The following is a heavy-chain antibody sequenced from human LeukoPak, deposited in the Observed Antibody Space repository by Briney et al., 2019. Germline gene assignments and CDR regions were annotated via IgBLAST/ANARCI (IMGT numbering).Heavy chain of an antibody. J-gene: IGHJ4*02. CDR1: GFTFSNYA. V-gene: IGHV3-23*01. D-gene: IGHD3-9*01. Sequence: GASLRLSCAASGFTFSNYAMSWVRQAPGKGLEWVSAVSGRDTSTYYTDSVKGRFTISRDNSKDTLYLQMNSLSAEDTAIYYCAKWGDYDVLTGYYDSDYWGQGTLVTVSS. CDR2: VSGRDTST. CDR3: AKWGDYDVLTGYYDSDY.